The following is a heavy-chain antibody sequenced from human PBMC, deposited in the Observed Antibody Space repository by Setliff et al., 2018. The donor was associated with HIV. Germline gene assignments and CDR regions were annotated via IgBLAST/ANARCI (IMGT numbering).Heavy chain of an antibody. Sequence: PSETLSLTCTVSGGSISSNSYYWGWIRQPPGKGLEWIGSIYYSGCTYYNPSLKSRVTISVDTSKNQFSLKLSSVTAADTAVYYCARGRTQWPNYNYFDPWGLGTLVTVSS. D-gene: IGHD6-19*01. J-gene: IGHJ5*02. CDR2: IYYSGCT. V-gene: IGHV4-39*07. CDR3: ARGRTQWPNYNYFDP. CDR1: GGSISSNSYY.